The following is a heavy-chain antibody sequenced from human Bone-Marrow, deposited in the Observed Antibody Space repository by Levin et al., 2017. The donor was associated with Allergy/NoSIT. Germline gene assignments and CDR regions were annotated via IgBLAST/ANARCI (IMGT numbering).Heavy chain of an antibody. D-gene: IGHD3-16*01. CDR3: ARDIGPGGGDSMDV. CDR2: ISWNSDNI. CDR1: GFTFDDYA. J-gene: IGHJ6*02. Sequence: GGSLRLSCAASGFTFDDYAMHWVRQAPGKGLEWVSRISWNSDNIGYADSVKGRFTISRDNAKNSLYLHMNSLRGEDTALYYCARDIGPGGGDSMDVWGQGTTVTVSS. V-gene: IGHV3-9*01.